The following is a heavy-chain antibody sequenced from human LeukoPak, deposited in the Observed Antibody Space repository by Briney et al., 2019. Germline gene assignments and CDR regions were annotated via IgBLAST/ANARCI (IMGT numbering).Heavy chain of an antibody. CDR1: GFIFSHYG. J-gene: IGHJ4*02. D-gene: IGHD4-11*01. CDR2: IWSDGTNR. V-gene: IGHV3-33*01. Sequence: GGSLRLSCAASGFIFSHYGMHWVRQAPGTGLEWVAVIWSDGTNRYYADSVKGRFSINRDDSQKRVFLQMDSLRAEDTAVYYCARDAQRGFDYSNSLQYWGQGALVTVSS. CDR3: ARDAQRGFDYSNSLQY.